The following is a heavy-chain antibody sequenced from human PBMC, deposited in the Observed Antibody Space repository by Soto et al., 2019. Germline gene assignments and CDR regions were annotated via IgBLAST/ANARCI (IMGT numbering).Heavy chain of an antibody. Sequence: WASVKVSCKASGGTFSSYSISWVLQAPGQGLEWMGGIIPIFGTANYAQKFQGRVTITADESTSTAYMELSSLRSEDTAVYYCARQYSSGWRMDVWGQGTTVTVSS. V-gene: IGHV1-69*13. J-gene: IGHJ6*02. CDR3: ARQYSSGWRMDV. CDR2: IIPIFGTA. CDR1: GGTFSSYS. D-gene: IGHD6-19*01.